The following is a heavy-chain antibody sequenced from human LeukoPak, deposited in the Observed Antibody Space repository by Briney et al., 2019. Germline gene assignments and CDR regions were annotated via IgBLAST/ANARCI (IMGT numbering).Heavy chain of an antibody. J-gene: IGHJ6*03. Sequence: SQTLSLTCTVSGGSISSGSYYWSWIRQPAGKGLEWIGRIYTSGSTNYNPSLKSRVTISVDTSKNQFSLKLSSVTAADTAVYYCARGGGDGYNPYYYYMDVWGKGTTVTISS. CDR1: GGSISSGSYY. CDR2: IYTSGST. V-gene: IGHV4-61*02. CDR3: ARGGGDGYNPYYYYMDV. D-gene: IGHD5-24*01.